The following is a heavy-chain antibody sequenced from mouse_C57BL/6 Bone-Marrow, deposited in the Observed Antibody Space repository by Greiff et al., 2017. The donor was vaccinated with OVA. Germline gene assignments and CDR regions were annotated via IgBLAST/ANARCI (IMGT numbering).Heavy chain of an antibody. D-gene: IGHD4-1*01. CDR1: GFTFSSYA. CDR3: ARNWDGAY. CDR2: ISDGGSYT. J-gene: IGHJ3*01. V-gene: IGHV5-4*03. Sequence: EVMLVESGGGLVKPGGSLKLSCAASGFTFSSYAMSWVRQTPEKRLEWVATISDGGSYTYYPDNVKGRFTISRDNAENNLYLQMSHLKSEDTAMYYCARNWDGAYWGQGTLVTVSA.